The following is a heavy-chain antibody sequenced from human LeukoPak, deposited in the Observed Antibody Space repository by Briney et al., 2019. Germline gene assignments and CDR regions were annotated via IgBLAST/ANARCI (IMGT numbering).Heavy chain of an antibody. CDR3: ARMYYYDSINWYREYYFDY. CDR2: ISAYNGNT. Sequence: ASVKVSCKASGYTFTSYGISWVRQAPGQGLEWVGWISAYNGNTNYAQKLQGRVTMTTDTSTSTAYMELRSLRSDDTAMYYCARMYYYDSINWYREYYFDYWGQGTLVTVSS. D-gene: IGHD3-22*01. CDR1: GYTFTSYG. J-gene: IGHJ4*02. V-gene: IGHV1-18*01.